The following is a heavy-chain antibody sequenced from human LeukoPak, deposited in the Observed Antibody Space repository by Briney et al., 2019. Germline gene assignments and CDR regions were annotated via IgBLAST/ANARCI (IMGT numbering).Heavy chain of an antibody. D-gene: IGHD2-21*02. CDR2: INPDGRDT. CDR3: TSWGDTTAEYFQR. CDR1: GFTFSSYA. V-gene: IGHV3-7*01. J-gene: IGHJ1*01. Sequence: GRSLRLSCAASGFTFSSYAMHWVRQAPGKGLEWVAHINPDGRDTYYVDSVKGRFTISRDNAQNSMYLQMNSLRVEDTAVYYCTSWGDTTAEYFQRWGQGTLVTVSS.